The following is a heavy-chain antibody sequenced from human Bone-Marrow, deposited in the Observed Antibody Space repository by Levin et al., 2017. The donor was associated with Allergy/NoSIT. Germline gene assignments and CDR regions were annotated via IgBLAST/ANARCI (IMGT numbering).Heavy chain of an antibody. Sequence: KISCKTSGYTFTSFDINWVRQATGQGLEWMGWMYPNSDNAGYAQKFQGRVTMTRNTSISTAYMELSSLRSEDTAIYYCARGELGSGYLFDYWGQGTLVTVSS. CDR1: GYTFTSFD. CDR2: MYPNSDNA. D-gene: IGHD5-12*01. J-gene: IGHJ4*02. V-gene: IGHV1-8*01. CDR3: ARGELGSGYLFDY.